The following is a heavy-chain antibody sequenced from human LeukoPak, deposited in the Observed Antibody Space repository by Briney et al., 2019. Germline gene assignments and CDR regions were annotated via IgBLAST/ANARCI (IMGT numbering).Heavy chain of an antibody. D-gene: IGHD3-10*01. CDR1: GFTVSDKY. V-gene: IGHV3-66*01. J-gene: IGHJ6*03. Sequence: GGSLRLSCAASGFTVSDKYMSWVRQAPGKGLEWVSVIYSGGRTYYADSVKGRFTISRDNSKNTLFLQMNSLRAEDPAVYYCTAPSDYYGSGSSTTNYYYMDVWGKGTTVTISS. CDR3: TAPSDYYGSGSSTTNYYYMDV. CDR2: IYSGGRT.